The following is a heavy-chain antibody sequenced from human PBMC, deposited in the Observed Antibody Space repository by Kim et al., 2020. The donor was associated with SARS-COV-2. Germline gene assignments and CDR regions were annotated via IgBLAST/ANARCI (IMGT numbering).Heavy chain of an antibody. CDR1: GFTFSDYY. D-gene: IGHD6-19*01. J-gene: IGHJ6*02. CDR2: ISSSSSYT. V-gene: IGHV3-11*05. CDR3: ARAWREWLVDSGYYYGMDV. Sequence: GGSLRLSCAASGFTFSDYYMSWIRQAPGKGLEWVSYISSSSSYTNYADSVKGRFTISRDNAKNSLYLQMNSLRAEDTAVYYCARAWREWLVDSGYYYGMDVWGQGTTVTVSS.